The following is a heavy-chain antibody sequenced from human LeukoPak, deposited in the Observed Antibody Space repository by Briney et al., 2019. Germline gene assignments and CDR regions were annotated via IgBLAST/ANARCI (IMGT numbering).Heavy chain of an antibody. D-gene: IGHD2-8*01. V-gene: IGHV4-34*01. CDR3: ARGDSILMVYARRNGHYFDY. CDR1: GGSFSVYY. J-gene: IGHJ4*02. Sequence: SETLSLTCAVYGGSFSVYYWSWIRQPPGKGLEWIGEINHSGSTNYNPSLKSRVIISVDKSKNQFPLKLSSVTAADKAVYYCARGDSILMVYARRNGHYFDYWGQGTLVTVSS. CDR2: INHSGST.